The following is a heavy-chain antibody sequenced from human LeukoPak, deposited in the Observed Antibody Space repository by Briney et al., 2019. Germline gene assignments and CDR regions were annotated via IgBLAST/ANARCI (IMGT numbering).Heavy chain of an antibody. V-gene: IGHV3-74*01. CDR3: ARSRVGFTKAFDI. CDR2: INGNGGTT. J-gene: IGHJ3*02. Sequence: GGSLRLSCAASGFTFSTYGMSWVRQAPGKGLVWVSGINGNGGTTNYADSVKGRFTISRDNAKNTLYLQMNSLRAKGTVVYYCARSRVGFTKAFDIWGQGTMVTVSS. D-gene: IGHD1-26*01. CDR1: GFTFSTYG.